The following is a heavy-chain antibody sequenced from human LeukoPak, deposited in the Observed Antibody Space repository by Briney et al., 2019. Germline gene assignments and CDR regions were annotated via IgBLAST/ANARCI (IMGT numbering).Heavy chain of an antibody. Sequence: PGGSLRLSCAASGFTFSDYYMSWIRQAPGKGPEWVSYISSSGRTKHYADSVRGRFTISRDNAKNSLYLQMNSLRAEDTAVYYCASRSGSGWFHFDYWGQGTLVTVSS. J-gene: IGHJ4*02. D-gene: IGHD6-19*01. V-gene: IGHV3-11*04. CDR2: ISSSGRTK. CDR1: GFTFSDYY. CDR3: ASRSGSGWFHFDY.